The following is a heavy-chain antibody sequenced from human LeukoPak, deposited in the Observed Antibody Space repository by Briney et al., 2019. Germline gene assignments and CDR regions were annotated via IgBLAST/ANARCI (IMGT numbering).Heavy chain of an antibody. CDR2: ISPSTGGT. V-gene: IGHV1-2*06. D-gene: IGHD3-16*01. CDR3: ATLGGDNTDTPFDY. J-gene: IGHJ4*02. CDR1: GYTFIDYY. Sequence: GASVKVSCKTSGYTFIDYYIHWIRQAPGQGLEWMGRISPSTGGTDFAQKFQGKVSMTRDTSISTAYMELSRLGSDDTAVYYCATLGGDNTDTPFDYWGQGTLVTVSS.